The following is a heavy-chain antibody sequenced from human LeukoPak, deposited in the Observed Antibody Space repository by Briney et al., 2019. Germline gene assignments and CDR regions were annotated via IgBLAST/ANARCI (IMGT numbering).Heavy chain of an antibody. CDR1: GYSFTSYW. V-gene: IGHV5-51*01. Sequence: GESLKISCKGSGYSFTSYWIGWVRQMPGKGLEWMGIIYPGDSDTRYSPSFQGQVTISADKSIGTAYLQWSHLKASDTAMYYCXXXXXXSXXXXXXXYYMDVXGKGTTVTVSS. CDR2: IYPGDSDT. CDR3: XXXXXXSXXXXXXXYYMDV. J-gene: IGHJ6*03.